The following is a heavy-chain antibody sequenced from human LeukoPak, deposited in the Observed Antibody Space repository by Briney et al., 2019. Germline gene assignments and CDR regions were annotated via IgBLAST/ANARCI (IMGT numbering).Heavy chain of an antibody. V-gene: IGHV1-8*01. Sequence: ASVKVSCKASGYTFTSYDINWVRQATGQGLEWMGWMNTNSGNTGYAQKLQGRVTMTRNTSISTAYMELSSLRSEDTAVYYCARVEGRDGYNLYYWGQGTLVTVSS. CDR3: ARVEGRDGYNLYY. CDR2: MNTNSGNT. J-gene: IGHJ4*02. CDR1: GYTFTSYD. D-gene: IGHD5-24*01.